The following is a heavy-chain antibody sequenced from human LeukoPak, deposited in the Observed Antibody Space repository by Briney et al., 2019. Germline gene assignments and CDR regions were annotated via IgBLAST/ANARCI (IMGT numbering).Heavy chain of an antibody. CDR3: ASHIVVVTATNGPRNWFDP. J-gene: IGHJ5*02. D-gene: IGHD2-21*02. CDR2: INHSGST. Sequence: PSETLSLTCAVYGGSFSGYYWSWIRQPPGKGLEWIGEINHSGSTNYNPSLKSRVTISVDTSKNQFSLKLSSVTAADTAVYYCASHIVVVTATNGPRNWFDPWGQGTLVTVSS. CDR1: GGSFSGYY. V-gene: IGHV4-34*01.